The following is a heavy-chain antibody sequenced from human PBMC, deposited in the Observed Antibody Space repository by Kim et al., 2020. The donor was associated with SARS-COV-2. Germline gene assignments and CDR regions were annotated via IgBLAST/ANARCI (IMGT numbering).Heavy chain of an antibody. V-gene: IGHV3-30*09. CDR3: ATGPILARSGAHVDY. Sequence: GGSLRLSCVASGFSFGRVTMHWVRQAPGEGLEWVALISHDGTKQNHADAVEGRFAISRNNSKTSLYLQMNSLRPDETDIYFGATGPILARSGAHVDYWGQGTLVTVSS. CDR1: GFSFGRVT. D-gene: IGHD2-15*01. J-gene: IGHJ4*02. CDR2: ISHDGTKQ.